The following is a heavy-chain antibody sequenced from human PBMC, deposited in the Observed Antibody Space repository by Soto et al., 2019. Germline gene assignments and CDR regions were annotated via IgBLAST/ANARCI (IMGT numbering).Heavy chain of an antibody. J-gene: IGHJ5*02. D-gene: IGHD5-12*01. CDR2: TYFRSKWYN. Sequence: SQTLSLTCAISGDSVSSNPASWNWIRQYPSRGLEWLGRTYFRSKWYNDYAVSVKSRIIINPDTSNNQFSLQLNSVTPEDTAVYFCAKGDNLGPKTGYAFDPWGQGIMFTVSS. V-gene: IGHV6-1*01. CDR1: GDSVSSNPAS. CDR3: AKGDNLGPKTGYAFDP.